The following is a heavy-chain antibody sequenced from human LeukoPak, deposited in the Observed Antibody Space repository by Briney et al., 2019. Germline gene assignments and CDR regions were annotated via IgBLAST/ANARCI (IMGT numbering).Heavy chain of an antibody. D-gene: IGHD5-18*01. V-gene: IGHV3-21*01. J-gene: IGHJ6*03. CDR3: ASIYGYGYSYYYMDV. Sequence: PGGSLRLSCAASGFTFSSYAMHWVRQAPGEGLEWVSSISSSSSYIYYADSVKGRFTISRDNAKNSLYLQMNSLRAEDTAVYYCASIYGYGYSYYYMDVWGKGTTVTVSS. CDR1: GFTFSSYA. CDR2: ISSSSSYI.